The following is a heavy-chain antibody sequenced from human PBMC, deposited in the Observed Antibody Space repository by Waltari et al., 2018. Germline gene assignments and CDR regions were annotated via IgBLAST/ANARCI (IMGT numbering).Heavy chain of an antibody. D-gene: IGHD6-13*01. V-gene: IGHV3-49*04. J-gene: IGHJ6*04. CDR1: GFTFGAYA. Sequence: EVQLVGSGGGLVRPGRSLRLSCTASGFTFGAYALSWVRPAPGKGLEWVGFIRSKAYGGTTEYAASGKGRFTISRDDSKSIAYLQMNSLKTEDTAVYYCTRVPGRISWYVEDVWGKGTTVTVSS. CDR2: IRSKAYGGTT. CDR3: TRVPGRISWYVEDV.